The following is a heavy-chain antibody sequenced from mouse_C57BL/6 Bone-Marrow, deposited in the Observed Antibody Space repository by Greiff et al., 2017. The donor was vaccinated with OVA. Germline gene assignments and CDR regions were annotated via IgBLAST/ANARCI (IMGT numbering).Heavy chain of an antibody. V-gene: IGHV1-26*01. CDR1: GYTFTDYY. CDR2: INPNNGGT. J-gene: IGHJ2*01. Sequence: VQLQQSGPELVKPGASVKISCKASGYTFTDYYMNWVKQSHGKSLEWIGDINPNNGGTSYNQKFKGKATLTVDKSSSTAYMELSSLTSEDSAVYYCARSRDYYGSSPYYFDYWGQGTTLTVSS. D-gene: IGHD1-1*01. CDR3: ARSRDYYGSSPYYFDY.